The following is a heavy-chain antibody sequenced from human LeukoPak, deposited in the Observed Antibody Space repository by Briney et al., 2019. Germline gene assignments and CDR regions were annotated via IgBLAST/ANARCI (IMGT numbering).Heavy chain of an antibody. CDR1: GGSISSYY. CDR3: AGFTDSSGYYPSYYYYYMDV. J-gene: IGHJ6*03. Sequence: SETLSLTCTVSGGSISSYYWSWIRQPPGKGLEWIGYIYYSGSTNSNPSLKSRVTISVDTSKNQFSLQLSSVTAADTALYYCAGFTDSSGYYPSYYYYYMDVWGKGTTVTVSS. CDR2: IYYSGST. D-gene: IGHD3-22*01. V-gene: IGHV4-59*01.